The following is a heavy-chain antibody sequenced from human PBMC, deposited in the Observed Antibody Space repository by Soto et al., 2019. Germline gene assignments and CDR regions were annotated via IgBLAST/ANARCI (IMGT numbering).Heavy chain of an antibody. V-gene: IGHV1-46*01. Sequence: ASVKVSCMPSGYTFTDYYIHWVRQAPGQRLEWMGTINPGRGSTNFPQNFQGRVTMTRDTSTNTVFMEMTSLRSEDTAMYYCARANYGSGTVFAAYDFWGQGTKVTVSS. D-gene: IGHD3-10*01. J-gene: IGHJ3*01. CDR3: ARANYGSGTVFAAYDF. CDR1: GYTFTDYY. CDR2: INPGRGST.